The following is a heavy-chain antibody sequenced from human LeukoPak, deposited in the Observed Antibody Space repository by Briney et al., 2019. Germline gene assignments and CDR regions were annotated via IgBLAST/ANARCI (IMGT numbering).Heavy chain of an antibody. V-gene: IGHV1-69*13. CDR3: ASSPEDTEGIAVAGGWDSKYYFDY. Sequence: GASVKVSCKASGGTFSSYAISWVRQAPGQGLERMGGIIPIFGTANYAQKFQGRVTITADESTSTAYMELSSLRSEDTAVYYCASSPEDTEGIAVAGGWDSKYYFDYWGQGTLVTVSS. CDR1: GGTFSSYA. CDR2: IIPIFGTA. D-gene: IGHD6-19*01. J-gene: IGHJ4*02.